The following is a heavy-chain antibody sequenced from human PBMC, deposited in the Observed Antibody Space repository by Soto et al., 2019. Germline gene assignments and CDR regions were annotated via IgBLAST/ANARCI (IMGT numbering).Heavy chain of an antibody. CDR1: GFTFDDYA. CDR2: LSWNSGSI. J-gene: IGHJ4*02. V-gene: IGHV3-9*01. Sequence: SLRLSCAASGFTFDDYAMHWVRQAPGKGLEWVSGLSWNSGSIGYADSVKGRFTISRDNAKNSLYLHMNSLRAEDTALYYWAKAVEGVVTTYFDYWGQGTLVTVSS. D-gene: IGHD2-21*02. CDR3: AKAVEGVVTTYFDY.